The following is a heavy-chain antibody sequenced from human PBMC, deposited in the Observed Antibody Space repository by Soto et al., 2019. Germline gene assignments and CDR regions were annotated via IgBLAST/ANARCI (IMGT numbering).Heavy chain of an antibody. D-gene: IGHD6-13*01. V-gene: IGHV3-7*01. Sequence: GMSLRLSCAASGFTFSSYWMSWVRQAPGKGLEWVANIKQDGSEKYYVDSVKGRFTISSDNAKNSLYLQMNSLRAEDTAVYYCARVGLILSSGYISGMDGWGQGTMVTVAS. CDR1: GFTFSSYW. CDR3: ARVGLILSSGYISGMDG. CDR2: IKQDGSEK. J-gene: IGHJ6*02.